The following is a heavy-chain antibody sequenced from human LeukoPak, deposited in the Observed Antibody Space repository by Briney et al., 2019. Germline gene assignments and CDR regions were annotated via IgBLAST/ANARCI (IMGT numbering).Heavy chain of an antibody. V-gene: IGHV4-34*01. Sequence: SETLSLTCAVYGGSFSGYYWSWIRQPPGKGLEWIASIYYDATTYYNPSLKRRVTISVDTSKNQFSLKLSSVTAADTAVYYCAAHQRIVAGRLNCFDPWGQGNLVTVSS. CDR1: GGSFSGYY. J-gene: IGHJ5*02. D-gene: IGHD6-19*01. CDR2: IYYDATT. CDR3: AAHQRIVAGRLNCFDP.